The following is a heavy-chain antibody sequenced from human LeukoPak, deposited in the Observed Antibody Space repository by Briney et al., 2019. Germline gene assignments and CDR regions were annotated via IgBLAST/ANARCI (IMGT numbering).Heavy chain of an antibody. D-gene: IGHD5-18*01. Sequence: GESLRLSCAASGFTFGDYYMSWIRPAPGKGLEWVSYISSSGSTIYYADSGKGRFTISRDNAKNSLYLQMNSLRAEDTVVYYYARVRGYSYGLTVYYFDYWGQGTLVTVSS. CDR3: ARVRGYSYGLTVYYFDY. CDR1: GFTFGDYY. J-gene: IGHJ4*02. CDR2: ISSSGSTI. V-gene: IGHV3-11*01.